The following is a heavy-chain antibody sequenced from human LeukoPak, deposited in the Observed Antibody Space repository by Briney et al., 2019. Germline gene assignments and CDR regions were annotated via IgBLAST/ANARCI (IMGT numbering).Heavy chain of an antibody. V-gene: IGHV1-18*01. CDR3: ASAEAYYDFWSGYF. J-gene: IGHJ4*02. CDR2: ISAYNGNT. D-gene: IGHD3-3*01. CDR1: GYTFTSYG. Sequence: ASVKVSCKASGYTFTSYGISWVRQAPGQGLEWMGWISAYNGNTNYAQKLQGRVTMTTDTPTNTAYMELRSLRSDDTAVYNCASAEAYYDFWSGYFWGQGTLVTVSS.